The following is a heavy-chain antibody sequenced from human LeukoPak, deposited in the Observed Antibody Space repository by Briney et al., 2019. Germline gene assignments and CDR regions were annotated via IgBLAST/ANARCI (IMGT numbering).Heavy chain of an antibody. CDR3: ARGSDYYDSSGPNTPFDY. J-gene: IGHJ4*02. CDR2: IYYSGST. CDR1: GGSISSGGYY. D-gene: IGHD3-22*01. Sequence: PSETLSLTCTVSGGSISSGGYYWSWIRQHPGKGLEWIGYIYYSGSTYYNPSLKSRVTISVDTSKNQFSLKLSSVTAADTAVYYCARGSDYYDSSGPNTPFDYWGQGTLVTVSS. V-gene: IGHV4-31*03.